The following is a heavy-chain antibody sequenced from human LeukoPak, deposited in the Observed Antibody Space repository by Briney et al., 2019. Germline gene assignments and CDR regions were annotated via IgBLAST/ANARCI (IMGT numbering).Heavy chain of an antibody. Sequence: ASVNVSRLFSVYTHPELSMHAVGQAPGKGRDGVGGFDPEDRETIYAQKFQGRVTMTEDTSTDTDYMELSSLRSEDTAVYYCATDLAGVAATGYFDYWGQGTLVTVSS. CDR1: VYTHPELS. J-gene: IGHJ4*02. D-gene: IGHD2-15*01. CDR2: FDPEDRET. V-gene: IGHV1-24*01. CDR3: ATDLAGVAATGYFDY.